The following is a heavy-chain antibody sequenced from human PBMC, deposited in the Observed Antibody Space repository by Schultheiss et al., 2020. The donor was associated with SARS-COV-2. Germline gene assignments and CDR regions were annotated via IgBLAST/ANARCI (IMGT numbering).Heavy chain of an antibody. J-gene: IGHJ4*02. CDR3: TAGGSYYPH. CDR1: GVTFQNAW. D-gene: IGHD1-26*01. CDR2: IKSKTNGGTT. Sequence: GGSLRLSCAVSGVTFQNAWISWVRQAPGKGLEWVGHIKSKTNGGTTDYAAPVKGRFSISRDDSKNTLYLQMKSLKTEDTAVYYCTAGGSYYPHWGQGTLVTVSS. V-gene: IGHV3-15*01.